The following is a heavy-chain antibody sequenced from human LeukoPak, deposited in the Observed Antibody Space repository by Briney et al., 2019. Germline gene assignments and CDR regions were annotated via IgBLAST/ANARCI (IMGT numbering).Heavy chain of an antibody. CDR3: ARVEDSSGWYIDY. CDR2: INHSGST. J-gene: IGHJ4*02. V-gene: IGHV4-34*01. Sequence: SETLSLTCAIYGGSFSGYYWSWIRQPPGKGLEWIGEINHSGSTNYNPSLKSRVTISVDTSKNQFSLKLSSVTAADTAVYYCARVEDSSGWYIDYWGQGTLVTVSS. D-gene: IGHD6-19*01. CDR1: GGSFSGYY.